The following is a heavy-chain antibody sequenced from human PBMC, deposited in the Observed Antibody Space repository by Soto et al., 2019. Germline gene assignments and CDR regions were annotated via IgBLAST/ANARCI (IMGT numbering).Heavy chain of an antibody. CDR1: EFSFSGFA. CDR3: ATATCHDYGDFCFTFDY. V-gene: IGHV3-30-3*01. J-gene: IGHJ4*02. D-gene: IGHD4-17*01. Sequence: SRRLSCSASEFSFSGFAMHWVRPSPGKGLAWVALISSAGSKKSYADSVKGRFTISRDNSKNTMNLQMNSLRPEDTAVYYCATATCHDYGDFCFTFDYWGQGILVTVSS. CDR2: ISSAGSKK.